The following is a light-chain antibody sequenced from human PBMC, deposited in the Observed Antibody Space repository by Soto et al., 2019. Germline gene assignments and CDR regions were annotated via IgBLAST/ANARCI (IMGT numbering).Light chain of an antibody. V-gene: IGKV1-33*01. J-gene: IGKJ4*01. CDR3: QQYNSMLS. CDR2: DAS. CDR1: HDVSRN. Sequence: DIQMTQSPSSLSASEGDRVTITCQSSHDVSRNLNWFQQKPGEAPQLLIYDASNLERGVPSRFSGSGSGTDFTLTIRSLQPEDVATYYCQQYNSMLSFGGGTEVESK.